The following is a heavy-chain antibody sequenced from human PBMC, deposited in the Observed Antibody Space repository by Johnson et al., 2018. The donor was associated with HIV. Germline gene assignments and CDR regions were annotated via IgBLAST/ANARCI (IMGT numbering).Heavy chain of an antibody. Sequence: VQLVESGGGLVQPGGSLRLSCAASGFTFSSYWMSWVRQAPGKGLEWVANIKQDGSEKYSVDSVKGRFTISQDNAKNSLYLQMNSLRAEDTAVYYCAREGPYSSRWGAFDIWGQGTVVAVSS. CDR3: AREGPYSSRWGAFDI. J-gene: IGHJ3*02. CDR1: GFTFSSYW. D-gene: IGHD6-13*01. CDR2: IKQDGSEK. V-gene: IGHV3-7*01.